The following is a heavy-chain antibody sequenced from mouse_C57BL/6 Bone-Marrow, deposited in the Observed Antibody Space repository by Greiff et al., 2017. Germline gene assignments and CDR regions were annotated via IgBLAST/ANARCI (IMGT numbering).Heavy chain of an antibody. Sequence: EVMLVESGGGLVQPGGSLSLSCAASGFTFTDYYMSWVRQPPGTALEWLGFIRNKANGYTTEYSASVKGRFTISRDNSKSILYLQMNALRAEDSATYYCASLYYGSSYDYFDYWGQGTTLTVSS. CDR2: IRNKANGYTT. D-gene: IGHD1-1*01. V-gene: IGHV7-3*01. J-gene: IGHJ2*01. CDR3: ASLYYGSSYDYFDY. CDR1: GFTFTDYY.